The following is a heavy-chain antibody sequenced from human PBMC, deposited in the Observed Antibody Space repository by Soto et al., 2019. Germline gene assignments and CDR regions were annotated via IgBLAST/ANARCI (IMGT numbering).Heavy chain of an antibody. CDR2: INHSGTT. Sequence: SETLSLTCAVSGGSFSGFYWTWIRQPPGEGLEWIGEINHSGTTNFNPSLRSRLTISLDSSKKHFSLKLTSMTAADAAVYYCARDDRTLVTSYGLDVWGQGTTVTVSS. J-gene: IGHJ6*02. CDR1: GGSFSGFY. D-gene: IGHD2-21*02. CDR3: ARDDRTLVTSYGLDV. V-gene: IGHV4-34*01.